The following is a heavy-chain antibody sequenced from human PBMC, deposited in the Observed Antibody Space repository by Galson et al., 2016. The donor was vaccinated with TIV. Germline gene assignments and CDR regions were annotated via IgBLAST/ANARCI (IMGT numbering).Heavy chain of an antibody. J-gene: IGHJ6*02. V-gene: IGHV3-9*01. CDR2: IHWSSSTT. CDR3: AKGAKEHVYHAMDV. Sequence: SLRLSCAASGFAFDAYAMHWVRQPPGKGLEWVSGIHWSSSTTGYADSVKGRFTISRDNAKNSLYLQMNSLRGEDTALYYCAKGAKEHVYHAMDVWGQGTTVTVSS. D-gene: IGHD1-26*01. CDR1: GFAFDAYA.